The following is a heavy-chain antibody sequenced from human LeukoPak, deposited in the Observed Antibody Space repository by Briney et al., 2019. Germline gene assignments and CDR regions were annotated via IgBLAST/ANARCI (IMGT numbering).Heavy chain of an antibody. J-gene: IGHJ2*01. CDR1: GFTFSSYS. Sequence: PGGSLRLSCAASGFTFSSYSMNWVRQAPGKGLEWVSSISSSSSYIYYADSVKGRFTISRDNAKNSLYLQMNSLRAEDTAVYYCAREFGGYSYGYWYFDLWGRGTLVTVSS. CDR2: ISSSSSYI. V-gene: IGHV3-21*01. D-gene: IGHD5-18*01. CDR3: AREFGGYSYGYWYFDL.